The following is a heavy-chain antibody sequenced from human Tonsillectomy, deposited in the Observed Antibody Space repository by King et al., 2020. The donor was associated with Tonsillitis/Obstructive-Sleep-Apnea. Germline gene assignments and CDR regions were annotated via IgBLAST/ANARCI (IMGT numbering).Heavy chain of an antibody. CDR1: GYTFTRYY. J-gene: IGHJ4*02. D-gene: IGHD1-26*01. CDR3: ARKGALSALFDY. Sequence: QLVQSGAEVKEPGASVKVSCKASGYTFTRYYMHWVRQVPGQGLEWMGMINPRGGSTTYAQRFQGRVTMTRDTSTTTVNMELSSLRFEDTAVYYCARKGALSALFDYWGQGTLVTVSS. V-gene: IGHV1-46*01. CDR2: INPRGGST.